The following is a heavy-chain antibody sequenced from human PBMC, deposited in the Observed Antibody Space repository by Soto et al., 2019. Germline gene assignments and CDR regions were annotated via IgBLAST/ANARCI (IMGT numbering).Heavy chain of an antibody. J-gene: IGHJ4*02. CDR1: GFIFSNAW. CDR3: TTDDPINRF. V-gene: IGHV3-15*01. Sequence: GGSLRLSCAASGFIFSNAWMSWVRQAPGKGLEWVGRIKSKTNGGTTDYAAPVRGRFSISRDDSKNTLYLQMNSLKSEDTAAYYCTTDDPINRFWGQGTLVTVSS. CDR2: IKSKTNGGTT.